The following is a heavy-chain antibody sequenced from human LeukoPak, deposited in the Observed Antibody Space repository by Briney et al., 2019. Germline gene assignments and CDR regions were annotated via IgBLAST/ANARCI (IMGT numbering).Heavy chain of an antibody. Sequence: GGSLRLSCAASGFTFSSYSMNWVRQAPRKGLGWVSSISSSSSYIYYADSVKGRFTISRDNAKNSLYLQMNSLRAEDTAVYYCARMKRMTTVTYNFDYWGQGTLVTVSS. J-gene: IGHJ4*02. V-gene: IGHV3-21*01. CDR2: ISSSSSYI. CDR1: GFTFSSYS. D-gene: IGHD4-17*01. CDR3: ARMKRMTTVTYNFDY.